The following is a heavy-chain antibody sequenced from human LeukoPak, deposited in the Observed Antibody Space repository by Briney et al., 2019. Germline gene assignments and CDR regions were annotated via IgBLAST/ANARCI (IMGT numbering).Heavy chain of an antibody. CDR2: ISYDGGNK. D-gene: IGHD3-3*01. V-gene: IGHV3-30-3*01. J-gene: IGHJ4*02. CDR1: GFTFSSYA. CDR3: ARDGRTRGDFWSHFDY. Sequence: GRSLRLSCAASGFTFSSYAMHWVRQAPGKGLEWVAVISYDGGNKYYADSVKGRFTISRDNSKNTLYLQMNSLRAEDTAVYYCARDGRTRGDFWSHFDYWGQGTLVTVSS.